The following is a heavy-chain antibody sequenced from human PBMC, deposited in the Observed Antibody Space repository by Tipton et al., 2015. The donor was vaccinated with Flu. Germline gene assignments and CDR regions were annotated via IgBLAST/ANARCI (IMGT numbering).Heavy chain of an antibody. V-gene: IGHV4-39*07. CDR1: GGSISSSSYY. CDR3: ARDGFITMIVVVTPGAFDI. D-gene: IGHD3-22*01. Sequence: TLSLTCTVSGGSISSSSYYWGWIRQPPGKGLEWIGSIYYSGNTYYNPSLKSRVTISVDTSKNQFSLKLSSVTAADTAVYYCARDGFITMIVVVTPGAFDIGGQGTMVTVSS. CDR2: IYYSGNT. J-gene: IGHJ3*02.